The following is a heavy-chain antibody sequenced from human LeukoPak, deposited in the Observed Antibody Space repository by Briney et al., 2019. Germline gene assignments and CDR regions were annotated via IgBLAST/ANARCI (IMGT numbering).Heavy chain of an antibody. CDR3: ARDSERNYYDSSGYYYVYNWFDP. D-gene: IGHD3-22*01. V-gene: IGHV4-61*02. CDR2: IYTSGST. J-gene: IGHJ5*02. Sequence: PSETLSLTCTVSGGPISSGSYYWSWIRQPAGKGLEWIGRIYTSGSTNYNPSLKSRVTISVDTSKNQFSLKLSSVTAADTAVYYCARDSERNYYDSSGYYYVYNWFDPWGQGTLVTVSS. CDR1: GGPISSGSYY.